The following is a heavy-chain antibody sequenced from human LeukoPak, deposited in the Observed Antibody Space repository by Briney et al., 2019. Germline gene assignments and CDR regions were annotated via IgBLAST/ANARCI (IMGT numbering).Heavy chain of an antibody. J-gene: IGHJ4*02. Sequence: SVKVSCKASGGTFSSYAISWVRQAPGQGLEWTGGIIPIFGTANYAQKFQGRVTITTDESTSTAYMELSSLRSEDTAVYYCARDYYGSGSYITGYMGVWGQGTLVTVSS. CDR3: ARDYYGSGSYITGYMGV. D-gene: IGHD3-10*01. CDR1: GGTFSSYA. V-gene: IGHV1-69*05. CDR2: IIPIFGTA.